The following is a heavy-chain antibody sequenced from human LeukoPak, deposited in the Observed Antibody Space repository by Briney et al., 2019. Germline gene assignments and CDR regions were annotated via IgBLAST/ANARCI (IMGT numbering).Heavy chain of an antibody. Sequence: SQTLSLTCTVSGGSISSGGYYWSWIRQHPGKGLEWIGYIYYSGSTYYNPSLKSRVTISVDTSKNQFSLKLSSVTAANTAVYYCARDTAAATVDYWGQGTLDTVSS. D-gene: IGHD6-13*01. CDR1: GGSISSGGYY. CDR2: IYYSGST. J-gene: IGHJ4*02. V-gene: IGHV4-31*03. CDR3: ARDTAAATVDY.